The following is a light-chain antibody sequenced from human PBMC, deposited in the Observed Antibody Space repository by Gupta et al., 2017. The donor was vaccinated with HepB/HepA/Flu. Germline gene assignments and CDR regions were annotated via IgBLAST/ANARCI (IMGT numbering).Light chain of an antibody. J-gene: IGLJ1*01. CDR2: QDS. CDR1: KLGDKY. V-gene: IGLV3-1*01. CDR3: QESDRSTSWV. Sequence: SYELTQPPSVSVSPGQTASITCSGDKLGDKYACWYQQKPGQSPVRVIYQDSKRPSGIPGRVSGSNSGNTATLNISGTQAMDEADDYCQESDRSTSWVFGTGTKLTVL.